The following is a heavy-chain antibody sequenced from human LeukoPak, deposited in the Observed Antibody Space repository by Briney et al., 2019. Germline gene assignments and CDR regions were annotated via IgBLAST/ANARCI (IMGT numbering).Heavy chain of an antibody. CDR1: GGSISSGGYY. CDR3: ARERTCGGSGCVAYYFDS. CDR2: IYYSGRT. V-gene: IGHV4-31*03. D-gene: IGHD2-21*01. J-gene: IGHJ4*02. Sequence: SETLSLTCTVSGGSISSGGYYWSWIRPPPGKGLARLGYIYYSGRTYYNPSLKSRVTISVDTSKNQFSLKLSSVTAADTAVYYCARERTCGGSGCVAYYFDSWGQGTLVTVSS.